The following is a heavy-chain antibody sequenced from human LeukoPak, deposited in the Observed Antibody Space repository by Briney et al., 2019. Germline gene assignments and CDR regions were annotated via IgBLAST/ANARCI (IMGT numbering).Heavy chain of an antibody. Sequence: GGSLRLSCAASGFTFSSYAMSWVRQAPGKGLEWVSAISGSGGSTYYADSVKGRFTISRDNSKNTLYLQMNSLRTEDTAVYYCAKDRRIGPYYFDYWGQGTLVNVSS. V-gene: IGHV3-23*01. CDR3: AKDRRIGPYYFDY. J-gene: IGHJ4*02. D-gene: IGHD2/OR15-2a*01. CDR2: ISGSGGST. CDR1: GFTFSSYA.